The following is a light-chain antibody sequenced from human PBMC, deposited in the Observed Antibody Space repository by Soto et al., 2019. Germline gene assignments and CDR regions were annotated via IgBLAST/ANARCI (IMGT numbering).Light chain of an antibody. CDR3: QHYGPSRT. CDR1: QSVSSSY. V-gene: IGKV3-20*01. CDR2: GAS. Sequence: EIVLTQSPGTLSLSPGERATLSCRASQSVSSSYLARYQQKPGQAPRLLIYGASSRATGIPGKFSGSGCGTDFTLTISRLEPEVFAVYYCQHYGPSRTFGQGTKVEIK. J-gene: IGKJ1*01.